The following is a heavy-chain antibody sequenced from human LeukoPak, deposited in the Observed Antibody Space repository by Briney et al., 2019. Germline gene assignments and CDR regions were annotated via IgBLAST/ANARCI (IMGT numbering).Heavy chain of an antibody. J-gene: IGHJ6*02. CDR3: ASLKVHYYYDSSGHSFGTTYYGMDV. V-gene: IGHV4-39*01. CDR1: GGSISSSSYY. CDR2: IYYSGST. D-gene: IGHD3-22*01. Sequence: SETLSLTCTVSGGSISSSSYYWGWIRQPPGKGLEWIGSIYYSGSTYYNPSLKSRVTISVDTSKNQFSLKLSSVTAADTAVYYCASLKVHYYYDSSGHSFGTTYYGMDVWGQGTTVTVSS.